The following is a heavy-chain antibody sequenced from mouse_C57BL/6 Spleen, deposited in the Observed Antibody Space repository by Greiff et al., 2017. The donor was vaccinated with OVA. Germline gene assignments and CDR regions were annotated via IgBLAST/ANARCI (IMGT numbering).Heavy chain of an antibody. CDR2: IYPGSGST. J-gene: IGHJ3*01. CDR3: ARAYITTVVGGFAY. CDR1: GYTFTSYW. D-gene: IGHD1-1*01. Sequence: QVQLQQPGAELVKPGASVKMSCKASGYTFTSYWITWVKQRPGQGLEWIGDIYPGSGSTNYNEKFKSKATLTVDTSSSTAYMQLSSLTSEDSAVYYCARAYITTVVGGFAYWGQGTLVTVSA. V-gene: IGHV1-55*01.